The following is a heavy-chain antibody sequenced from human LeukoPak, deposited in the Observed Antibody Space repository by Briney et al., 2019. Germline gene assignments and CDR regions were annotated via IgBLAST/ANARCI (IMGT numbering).Heavy chain of an antibody. J-gene: IGHJ3*02. Sequence: ASVKVSCKASGYTFTGYYIHWLRQAPGQGLEWMGRINPNSGGTNYAQNFQGRVTITRDTSINTAYMELGRLRSDDTAVYYCAASIMVVAAMDAFDIWGQGTRVTVSS. CDR2: INPNSGGT. CDR3: AASIMVVAAMDAFDI. D-gene: IGHD2-15*01. CDR1: GYTFTGYY. V-gene: IGHV1-2*06.